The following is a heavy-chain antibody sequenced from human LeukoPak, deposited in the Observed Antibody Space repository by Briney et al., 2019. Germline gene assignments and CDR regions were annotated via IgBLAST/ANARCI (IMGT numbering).Heavy chain of an antibody. CDR1: GVTLSDHH. J-gene: IGHJ6*03. CDR3: ARGQGRGYSYGLYYYYMDV. Sequence: LRLSCAASGVTLSDHHMDWVRQPPGKGLEWIGEINHSGSTNYNPSLKSRVTISVDTSKNQFSLKLSSVTAADTAVYYCARGQGRGYSYGLYYYYMDVWGKGTTVTVSS. CDR2: INHSGST. V-gene: IGHV4-34*01. D-gene: IGHD5-18*01.